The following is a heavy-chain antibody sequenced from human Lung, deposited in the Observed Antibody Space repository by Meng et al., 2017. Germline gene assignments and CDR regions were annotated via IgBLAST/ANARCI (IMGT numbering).Heavy chain of an antibody. V-gene: IGHV3-21*01. Sequence: EVQLVESGGGLVPPGRSLRLSCAASGFTFSNYSMNWVRQAPGKELEWVSSISSDSRYIFYADSVKGRFTISRDNGKKLLYLQMNSLSPEDTAVFYCARFETVGVATGDFWGQGTLVTVSS. D-gene: IGHD2-15*01. CDR3: ARFETVGVATGDF. CDR2: ISSDSRYI. J-gene: IGHJ4*02. CDR1: GFTFSNYS.